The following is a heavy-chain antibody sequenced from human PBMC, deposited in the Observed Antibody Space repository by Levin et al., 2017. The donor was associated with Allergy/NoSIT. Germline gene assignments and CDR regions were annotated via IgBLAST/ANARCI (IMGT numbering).Heavy chain of an antibody. CDR2: IIPIFGTA. CDR1: GGTFSSYA. Sequence: PGGSLRLSCKASGGTFSSYAISWVRQAPGQGLEWMGGIIPIFGTANYAQKFQGRVTITADKSTSTAYMELSSLRSEDTAVYYCARDLFRNFDWLSAPPRASRGYYYGMDVWGQGTTVTVSS. D-gene: IGHD3-9*01. J-gene: IGHJ6*02. CDR3: ARDLFRNFDWLSAPPRASRGYYYGMDV. V-gene: IGHV1-69*06.